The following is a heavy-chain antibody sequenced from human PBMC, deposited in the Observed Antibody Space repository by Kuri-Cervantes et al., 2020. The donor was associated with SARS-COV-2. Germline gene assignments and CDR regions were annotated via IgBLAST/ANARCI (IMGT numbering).Heavy chain of an antibody. D-gene: IGHD3-3*01. Sequence: LSLTCAASGFTFSSYAMSWVRQAPGKGLEWVSAISGSGGSTYYADSVKGRFTISRDNSKNTLYLQMNSLRAEDTAVYYCAESPENDDFWSGYYAPARNYYYYYMDVWGKGTTVTVSS. CDR3: AESPENDDFWSGYYAPARNYYYYYMDV. CDR2: ISGSGGST. CDR1: GFTFSSYA. J-gene: IGHJ6*03. V-gene: IGHV3-23*01.